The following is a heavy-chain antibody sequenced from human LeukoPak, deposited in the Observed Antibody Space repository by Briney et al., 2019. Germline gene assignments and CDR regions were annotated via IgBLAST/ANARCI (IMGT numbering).Heavy chain of an antibody. D-gene: IGHD5-24*01. CDR3: AKRLGRDDYKYFDF. CDR2: ITGSGGST. V-gene: IGHV3-23*01. J-gene: IGHJ4*02. Sequence: GRSLRLSCAASGFTFGSYAMSWVRQAPGKGLEWVSTITGSGGSTYYADSVKGRFTISRDNSKNTLYLQMNSLRAEDTAVYYCAKRLGRDDYKYFDFWGQGTLVTVSS. CDR1: GFTFGSYA.